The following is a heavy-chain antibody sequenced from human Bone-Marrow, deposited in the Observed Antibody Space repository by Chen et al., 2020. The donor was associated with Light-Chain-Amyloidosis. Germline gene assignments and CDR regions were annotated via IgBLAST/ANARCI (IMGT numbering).Heavy chain of an antibody. CDR3: ARGPTTYDYVWGSYRYTNYYFDY. J-gene: IGHJ4*02. Sequence: QVQLVESGGGVVQPGRSLRLSCAASGFTFSSYGMHWVRQAPGKGLEWVAVIWYDGSNKYYADSVKGRFTISRDNSKNTLYLQRNSLRAEDTAVYYCARGPTTYDYVWGSYRYTNYYFDYWGQGTLVTVSS. CDR2: IWYDGSNK. CDR1: GFTFSSYG. V-gene: IGHV3-33*01. D-gene: IGHD3-16*02.